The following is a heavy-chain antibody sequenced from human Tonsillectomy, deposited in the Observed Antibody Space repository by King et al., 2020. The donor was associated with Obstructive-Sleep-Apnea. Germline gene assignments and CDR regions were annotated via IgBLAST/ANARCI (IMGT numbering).Heavy chain of an antibody. CDR2: IKQDGSEK. D-gene: IGHD3-9*01. V-gene: IGHV3-7*01. Sequence: VQLVQSGGGLVQPGGSLRLSCAASGFTFSSYWMSWDRQAPGKGLEWVANIKQDGSEKYYVDSVKGRFTISRDNAKNSLYLQMNSLRAEDTAVYYCVRILLTADAFDIWGQGTMVTVSS. CDR1: GFTFSSYW. CDR3: VRILLTADAFDI. J-gene: IGHJ3*02.